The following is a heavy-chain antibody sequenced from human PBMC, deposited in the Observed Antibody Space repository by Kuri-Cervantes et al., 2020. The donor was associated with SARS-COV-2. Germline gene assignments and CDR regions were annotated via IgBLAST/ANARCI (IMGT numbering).Heavy chain of an antibody. V-gene: IGHV3-30*03. CDR1: GLTFSSYA. CDR3: ARGYSDYGDRYFDL. Sequence: GGSLRLSCAASGLTFSSYAMHWVRQAPGKGLEWVAVISYDGSNKYYADSVKGRFTISRDNSKNTLYLQMNSLRAEDTAVYYCARGYSDYGDRYFDLWGRGTLVTVSS. J-gene: IGHJ2*01. CDR2: ISYDGSNK. D-gene: IGHD4-17*01.